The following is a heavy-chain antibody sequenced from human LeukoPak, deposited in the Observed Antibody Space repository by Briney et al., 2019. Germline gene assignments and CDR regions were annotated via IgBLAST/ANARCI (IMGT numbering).Heavy chain of an antibody. V-gene: IGHV3-48*03. D-gene: IGHD6-13*01. Sequence: PGGSLRLSCAASGFTFSSYEMNWVRQAPGKGLEWVSYISSSGSTIYYADSVKGRFTISRDNAKNSLYLQMNSLRAEDTAVYYCARAIAAAGTTGYYYYYYMDVWGKGTTVTISS. CDR3: ARAIAAAGTTGYYYYYYMDV. CDR1: GFTFSSYE. J-gene: IGHJ6*03. CDR2: ISSSGSTI.